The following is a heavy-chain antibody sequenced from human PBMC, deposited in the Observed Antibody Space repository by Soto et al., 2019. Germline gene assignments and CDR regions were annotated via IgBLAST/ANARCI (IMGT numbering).Heavy chain of an antibody. Sequence: QVQLVESGGGVVQPGRSLRLSCAASGFTFSSYVMHWVRQAPGKGLEWVAVIWYDGSNKYYADSVKGRFTISRDNSKNTLYLQMNSLRAEDTAVYYCARGDGSGRAEWGEGTLVTVCS. V-gene: IGHV3-33*01. CDR2: IWYDGSNK. CDR3: ARGDGSGRAE. CDR1: GFTFSSYV. D-gene: IGHD3-10*01. J-gene: IGHJ4*02.